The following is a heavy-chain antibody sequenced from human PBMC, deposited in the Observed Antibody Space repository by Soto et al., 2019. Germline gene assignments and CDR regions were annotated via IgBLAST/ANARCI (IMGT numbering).Heavy chain of an antibody. J-gene: IGHJ4*02. V-gene: IGHV4-59*08. CDR2: IYYSGST. CDR1: AGSIRSYY. Sequence: SETLSLTCTVTAGSIRSYYWIWFRQTPGKGLEWIGYIYYSGSTNYNPSLKSRVTISVDTSKNQFSLKLSSVTAADTAVYYCAISGRYQGNFDYWGQGTLVTVS. D-gene: IGHD1-1*01. CDR3: AISGRYQGNFDY.